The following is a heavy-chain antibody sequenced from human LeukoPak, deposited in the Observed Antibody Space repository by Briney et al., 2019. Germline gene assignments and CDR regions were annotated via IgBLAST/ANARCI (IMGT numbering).Heavy chain of an antibody. V-gene: IGHV1-69*01. D-gene: IGHD2-15*01. Sequence: SVKVSCKASGGTFSSCAISWVRQAPGQGLEWMGGIIPIFGTANYAQKFQGRVTITADESTSTAYMELSSLRSEDTAVYYCARLLEEAYHYGMDVWGKGTTVTVSS. CDR3: ARLLEEAYHYGMDV. CDR2: IIPIFGTA. CDR1: GGTFSSCA. J-gene: IGHJ6*04.